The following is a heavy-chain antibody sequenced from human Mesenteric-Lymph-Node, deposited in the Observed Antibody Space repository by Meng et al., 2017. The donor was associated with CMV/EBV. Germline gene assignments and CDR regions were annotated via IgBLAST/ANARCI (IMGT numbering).Heavy chain of an antibody. V-gene: IGHV3-23*03. CDR2: IYRGGST. D-gene: IGHD2-2*03. CDR3: ARDLDVVVVPAALGY. J-gene: IGHJ4*02. CDR1: GFTFSSYA. Sequence: GGSLRLSCAASGFTFSSYAMSWVRQAPGKGLEWVSVIYRGGSTYYADSVKGRFTISRDNAKNTVYLQMNSLRAEDTAAYYCARDLDVVVVPAALGYWGQGTLVTVSS.